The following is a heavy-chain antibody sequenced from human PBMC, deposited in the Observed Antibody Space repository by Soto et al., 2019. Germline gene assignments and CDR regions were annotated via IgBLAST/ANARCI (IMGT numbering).Heavy chain of an antibody. Sequence: QVQLQESGPGLLQPSQTLSLTCSVSGGSITTGDYYWGWIRQHPVKGLEWIGYIYRSGSTLYNPSLKSRLTISVDTSKNQFSLRLTSVTAADADVYYCVIVFYLRGAVQTYFDLWGQGTLGTVPS. J-gene: IGHJ4*02. CDR1: GGSITTGDYY. D-gene: IGHD1-26*01. CDR3: VIVFYLRGAVQTYFDL. CDR2: IYRSGST. V-gene: IGHV4-31*03.